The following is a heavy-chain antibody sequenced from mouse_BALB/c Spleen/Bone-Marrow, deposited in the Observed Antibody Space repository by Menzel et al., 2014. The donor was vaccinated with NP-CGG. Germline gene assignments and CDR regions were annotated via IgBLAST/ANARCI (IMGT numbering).Heavy chain of an antibody. J-gene: IGHJ3*01. CDR3: ARGAARATWFAY. CDR1: GFTFSSFG. CDR2: ISSGSSTI. Sequence: EVKVVESGGGLVQPGGSRKLSCAASGFTFSSFGMHWVRQAPEKGLEWVAYISSGSSTIYYADTVKGRFTISRDNLKNTLFLQMTSLRSEDTAMYYCARGAARATWFAYWGQGTLVTVSA. D-gene: IGHD3-1*01. V-gene: IGHV5-17*02.